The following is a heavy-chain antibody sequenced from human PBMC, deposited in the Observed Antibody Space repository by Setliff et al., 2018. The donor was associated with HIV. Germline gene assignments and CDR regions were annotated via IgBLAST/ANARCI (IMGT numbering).Heavy chain of an antibody. CDR1: GFSVTSYV. J-gene: IGHJ4*02. CDR2: IYFDTNNE. Sequence: PGGSLRLSCAASGFSVTSYVMHWVRQAPGKGLDWVGVIYFDTNNELHADSVKGRFSISRDNAKKALYLQMNSLRIEDTAFYHCVKGDCTSSSCELEYWGQGTLVTVSS. CDR3: VKGDCTSSSCELEY. V-gene: IGHV3-30*04. D-gene: IGHD2-2*01.